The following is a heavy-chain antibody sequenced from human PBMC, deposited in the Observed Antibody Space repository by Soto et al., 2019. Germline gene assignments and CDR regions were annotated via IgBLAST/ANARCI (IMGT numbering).Heavy chain of an antibody. V-gene: IGHV3-23*01. J-gene: IGHJ4*02. D-gene: IGHD3-22*01. CDR2: ISGSGGST. Sequence: EVQLLESGGGLVQPGGSLRLSCAASGFTFSSYAMSWVRQAPGKGLEWVSAISGSGGSTYYADSVKGRFTISRDNSKNTLYLQMNSLRAEDTAVYYCAIPYYYDSSGYPWDFDYWGQGTLVTVSS. CDR1: GFTFSSYA. CDR3: AIPYYYDSSGYPWDFDY.